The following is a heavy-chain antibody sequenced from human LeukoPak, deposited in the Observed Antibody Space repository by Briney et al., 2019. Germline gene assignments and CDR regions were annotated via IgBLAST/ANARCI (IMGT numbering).Heavy chain of an antibody. V-gene: IGHV3-7*01. CDR3: ARDSRIQLFSRKNYYYYMDV. CDR2: IRRDGNEK. J-gene: IGHJ6*03. CDR1: RFTFSHYW. Sequence: GGSLRLSCAASRFTFSHYWMSWVRQAPGKGLEWVANIRRDGNEKYYVDSLKGRFTISRDNAKNSLYLQMNNLRAEDTAVYYCARDSRIQLFSRKNYYYYMDVWGKGTTVTVSS. D-gene: IGHD5-18*01.